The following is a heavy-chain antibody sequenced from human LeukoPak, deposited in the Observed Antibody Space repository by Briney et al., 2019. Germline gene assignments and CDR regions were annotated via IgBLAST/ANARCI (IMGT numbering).Heavy chain of an antibody. V-gene: IGHV1-69*05. CDR2: IIPIFGTA. J-gene: IGHJ4*02. Sequence: SVKVSCKASGGTFSSYAISWVRQAPGQGLEWMGGIIPIFGTANYAQKFQGRVTMTRNTSISTAYMELSSLRSEDTAVYYCARGISAAGLDYWGQGTLVTVSS. D-gene: IGHD6-13*01. CDR3: ARGISAAGLDY. CDR1: GGTFSSYA.